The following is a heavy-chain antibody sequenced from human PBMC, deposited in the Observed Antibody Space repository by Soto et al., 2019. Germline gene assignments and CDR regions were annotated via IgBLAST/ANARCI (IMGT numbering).Heavy chain of an antibody. CDR1: GFSLSTGAVG. J-gene: IGHJ4*02. D-gene: IGHD2-2*03. V-gene: IGHV2-5*01. Sequence: QITLKESGPTLVKPTQTLTLTCTFSGFSLSTGAVGVGWIRQPPGEALEWLALVYYNDDIRYSPSLKDRLTIPKDTSNNQVVLTLTNMDLVDTATYFCAHGRSVGSTYYFEYWGQGTLVTVSS. CDR2: VYYNDDI. CDR3: AHGRSVGSTYYFEY.